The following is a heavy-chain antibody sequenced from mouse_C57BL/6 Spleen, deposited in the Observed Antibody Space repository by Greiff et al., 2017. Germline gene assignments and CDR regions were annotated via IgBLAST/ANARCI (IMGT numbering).Heavy chain of an antibody. CDR3: AREFLYYYGSSYWYFDV. J-gene: IGHJ1*03. V-gene: IGHV5-16*01. D-gene: IGHD1-1*01. Sequence: EVQLVESEGGLVQPGSSMKLSCTASGFTFSDYYMAWVRQVPEKGLEWVANINYDGSSTYYLDSLKSRFIISRDNAKNILYLQMSSLKSEDTATYYCAREFLYYYGSSYWYFDVWGTGTTVTVSS. CDR2: INYDGSST. CDR1: GFTFSDYY.